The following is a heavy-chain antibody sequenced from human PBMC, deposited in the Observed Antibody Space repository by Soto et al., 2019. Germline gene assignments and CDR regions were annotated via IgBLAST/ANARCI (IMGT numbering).Heavy chain of an antibody. Sequence: ASVKVSCKASGYTFTSYAMHWVRQAPGQRLEWMGWINAGNGNTKYSQKFQGRVTITRDTSASTAYMELSSLRSEDTAVYYCARPGDESAFDYWGQGTLVIVSS. J-gene: IGHJ4*02. D-gene: IGHD6-25*01. CDR3: ARPGDESAFDY. CDR1: GYTFTSYA. CDR2: INAGNGNT. V-gene: IGHV1-3*01.